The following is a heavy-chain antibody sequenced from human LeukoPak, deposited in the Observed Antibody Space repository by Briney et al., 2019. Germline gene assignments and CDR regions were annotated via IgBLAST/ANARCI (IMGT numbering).Heavy chain of an antibody. CDR3: AKGVYSSGWSPFDY. CDR1: GFTFGGYG. Sequence: QTGGSLRLSCAASGFTFGGYGMHWVRQAPGNGLEWVAVISYDGSNKYYADSVKGRFTISRDNSKNTLYLQMNSLRAEDTAVYYCAKGVYSSGWSPFDYWGQGTLVTVSS. J-gene: IGHJ4*02. CDR2: ISYDGSNK. D-gene: IGHD6-19*01. V-gene: IGHV3-30*18.